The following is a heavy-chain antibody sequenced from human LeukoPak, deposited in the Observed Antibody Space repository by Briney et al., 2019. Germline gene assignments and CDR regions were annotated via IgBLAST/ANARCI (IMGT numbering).Heavy chain of an antibody. D-gene: IGHD3-22*01. CDR2: ISSSSSPI. Sequence: GGSLRLSCVVSGLTFSSYSMNWVRQAPGKGLEWVSYISSSSSPIYYSDSVKGRFTISRDNAKNSLYLEMNSLRAEDTAVYYCATQTYYYDSSGYYPDYWGQGTLVTVSS. V-gene: IGHV3-48*01. CDR3: ATQTYYYDSSGYYPDY. J-gene: IGHJ4*02. CDR1: GLTFSSYS.